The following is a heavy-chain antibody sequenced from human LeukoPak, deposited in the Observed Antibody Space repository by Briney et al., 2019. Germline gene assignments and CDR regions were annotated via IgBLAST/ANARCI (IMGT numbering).Heavy chain of an antibody. J-gene: IGHJ4*02. D-gene: IGHD3-9*01. Sequence: GGSLRLSCAASGFTFSSYAMSWVRQAPGKGLEWVSAISGSGGSTYYADSVKGRFTISRDNSKNTLYLQMNSLRAEDTAVYYCAKAQAPYYDILTGYSPYYWGQGTLVTVSS. CDR2: ISGSGGST. CDR3: AKAQAPYYDILTGYSPYY. CDR1: GFTFSSYA. V-gene: IGHV3-23*01.